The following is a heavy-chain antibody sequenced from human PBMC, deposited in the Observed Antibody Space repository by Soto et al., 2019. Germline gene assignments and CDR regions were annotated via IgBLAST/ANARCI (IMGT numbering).Heavy chain of an antibody. J-gene: IGHJ6*02. CDR3: ARGPRPRWFGEFPFYYYYGMDV. V-gene: IGHV1-18*04. Sequence: ASVKVSCKASGYTFTSYGISWVRQAPGQGLEWMGWISAYNGNTNYAQKLQGRVTMTTDTSTSTAYVELRSLRSDDTVVYYCARGPRPRWFGEFPFYYYYGMDVWGQGTTVTVSS. CDR1: GYTFTSYG. D-gene: IGHD3-10*01. CDR2: ISAYNGNT.